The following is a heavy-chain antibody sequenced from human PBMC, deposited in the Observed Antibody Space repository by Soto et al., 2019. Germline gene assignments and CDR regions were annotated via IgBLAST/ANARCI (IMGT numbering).Heavy chain of an antibody. V-gene: IGHV3-23*01. CDR2: ISGSGGTT. J-gene: IGHJ6*02. CDR3: AKVGSGAGYYYYCLDV. CDR1: GLTFRSYA. D-gene: IGHD6-19*01. Sequence: GSLRLSCAASGLTFRSYANSWVRQAPRKGLEWVSGISGSGGTTYYADSVKGRFTISRDNSKNTVYLQMKRLRADDTAVYYCAKVGSGAGYYYYCLDVWGPGTTGTVSS.